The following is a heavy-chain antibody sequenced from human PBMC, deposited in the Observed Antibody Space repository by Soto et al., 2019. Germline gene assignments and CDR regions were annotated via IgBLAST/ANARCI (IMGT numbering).Heavy chain of an antibody. CDR3: ARDLGYYDSSGYFDY. J-gene: IGHJ4*02. CDR1: GFTFNDYY. V-gene: IGHV3-11*01. CDR2: ISSSDTII. Sequence: GGSLRLSCAASGFTFNDYYMSWIRQAPGKGLEWVSYISSSDTIISYADSVKGRFTISRDNAKNSLYLQMNSLRAEDTAVYYCARDLGYYDSSGYFDYWGQGTLVTVSS. D-gene: IGHD3-22*01.